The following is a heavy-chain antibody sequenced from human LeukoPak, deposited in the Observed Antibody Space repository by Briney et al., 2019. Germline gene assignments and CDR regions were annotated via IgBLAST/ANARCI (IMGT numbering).Heavy chain of an antibody. Sequence: ASVKVSCKASGYTFTSYGISWVRQAPGQGLEWMGWISAYNGNTNYAQKLQGRVTMTTDTSTSTAYMELRSLRSDDTAVYYCARANYYDSSGYSYYFDYWGQGTLVTVSS. CDR1: GYTFTSYG. D-gene: IGHD3-22*01. J-gene: IGHJ4*02. V-gene: IGHV1-18*01. CDR3: ARANYYDSSGYSYYFDY. CDR2: ISAYNGNT.